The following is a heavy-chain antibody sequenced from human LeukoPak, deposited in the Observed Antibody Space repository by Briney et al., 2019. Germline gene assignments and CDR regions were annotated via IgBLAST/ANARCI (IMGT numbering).Heavy chain of an antibody. D-gene: IGHD1-14*01. CDR1: GGSISSYY. Sequence: PSETLSLTCTVSGGSISSYYWSWIRQSPGKGLEWIGYIHNSGRTNYNPSLKSRVTGFVDTSKNQVSLRLSSVTAADTAVYYCARHGTISSESYFDYWGQGALVTVSS. CDR3: ARHGTISSESYFDY. CDR2: IHNSGRT. J-gene: IGHJ4*02. V-gene: IGHV4-59*08.